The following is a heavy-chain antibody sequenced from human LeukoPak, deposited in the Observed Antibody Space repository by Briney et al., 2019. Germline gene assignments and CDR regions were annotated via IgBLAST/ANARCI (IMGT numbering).Heavy chain of an antibody. CDR3: AQDSPYCRGGSCYQYSYFMDV. Sequence: SETLSLTCTVPGGSISSGSYYWSWIRQPAGKGLEWIGRMYSSGSTNYNPSLKSRVTISVDTSKNQFSLELSSVTATDTAVYYCAQDSPYCRGGSCYQYSYFMDVWGKGTTVTVSS. CDR1: GGSISSGSYY. CDR2: MYSSGST. J-gene: IGHJ6*03. V-gene: IGHV4-61*02. D-gene: IGHD2-15*01.